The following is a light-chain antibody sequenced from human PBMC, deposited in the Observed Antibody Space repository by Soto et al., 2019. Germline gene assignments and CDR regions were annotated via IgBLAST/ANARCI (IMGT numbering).Light chain of an antibody. J-gene: IGLJ1*01. CDR1: SSTVGGFNV. Sequence: QSVLTQPASVSGSPGQSITISCTGTSSTVGGFNVVSWYQQHPGKAPKVIIYEGIKRPSGVSNRFSGSNSGSTASLTISGLKAEDEADYYCCSYVGATTYVFGTGTKV. CDR2: EGI. CDR3: CSYVGATTYV. V-gene: IGLV2-23*01.